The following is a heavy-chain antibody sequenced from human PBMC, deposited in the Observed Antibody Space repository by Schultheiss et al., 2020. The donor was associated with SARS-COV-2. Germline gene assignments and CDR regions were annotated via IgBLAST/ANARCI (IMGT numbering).Heavy chain of an antibody. D-gene: IGHD3-3*01. CDR2: MYYTDNT. J-gene: IGHJ5*02. V-gene: IGHV4-39*01. CDR1: GGSISRSGYY. Sequence: SQTLSLTCTVSGGSISRSGYYWGWIRQSPGKGLEWIGSMYYTDNTYYNPPLKSRVTISADTSKNQFSLKLRSVTATDTAVYYCARYYYDGTGDNWFDPWGQGTLVTVSS. CDR3: ARYYYDGTGDNWFDP.